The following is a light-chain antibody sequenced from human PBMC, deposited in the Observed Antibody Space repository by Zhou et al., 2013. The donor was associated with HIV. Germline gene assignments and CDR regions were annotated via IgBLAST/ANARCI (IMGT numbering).Light chain of an antibody. V-gene: IGKV3-15*01. J-gene: IGKJ3*01. CDR3: QQYNSPFT. CDR1: QSVSSN. Sequence: EIVMTQSPATLSVSPGERATLSCRASQSVSSNLAWYQQKPGQAPRLLIYGASTRATSIPARFSGSGSGTEFTLTISSLQSEDFATYYCQQYNSPFTFGPGTKVD. CDR2: GAS.